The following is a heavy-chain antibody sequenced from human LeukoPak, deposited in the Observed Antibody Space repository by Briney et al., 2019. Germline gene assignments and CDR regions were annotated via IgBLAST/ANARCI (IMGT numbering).Heavy chain of an antibody. CDR2: IPYDGSNK. Sequence: PGGSLRLSCAASGFAFSRHGIHWVRQAPGKGLEWVAFIPYDGSNKFYADSVKGRFTISRDNSKNTLYLQMNSLRAEDTAVYYCARRPNPYDSSSSAEYFHHWGQGTLVTVSS. J-gene: IGHJ1*01. D-gene: IGHD3-22*01. V-gene: IGHV3-30*02. CDR1: GFAFSRHG. CDR3: ARRPNPYDSSSSAEYFHH.